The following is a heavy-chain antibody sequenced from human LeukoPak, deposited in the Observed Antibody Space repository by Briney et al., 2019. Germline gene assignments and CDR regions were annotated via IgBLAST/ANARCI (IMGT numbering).Heavy chain of an antibody. J-gene: IGHJ4*02. Sequence: PSETLSLTCTVSGGSISSGDYYWSWIRQPPGKGLEWIGYIYYSGSTYYNPSLKSRVTISVDTSKNQFSLKLSSVTAADTAVYHCARVGNYYGSGSYYKIKPFFDYWGQGTLVTVSS. CDR1: GGSISSGDYY. CDR2: IYYSGST. CDR3: ARVGNYYGSGSYYKIKPFFDY. D-gene: IGHD3-10*01. V-gene: IGHV4-30-4*01.